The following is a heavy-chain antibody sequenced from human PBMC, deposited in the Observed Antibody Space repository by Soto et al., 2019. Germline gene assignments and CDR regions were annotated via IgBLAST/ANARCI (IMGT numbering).Heavy chain of an antibody. J-gene: IGHJ5*02. CDR3: ARVVRFCSSPSSRGRHWFDP. Sequence: QVQLQESGPGLVEPSQTLSLTCSVSGGSISSGDYCWSCIRQPPGKGLEWIGYMFWVGGTYYNPSLKRRVTISMDTSKNQSSLKLCFVPAADTAVYHCARVVRFCSSPSSRGRHWFDPWRQGTLVTITS. V-gene: IGHV4-30-4*01. CDR1: GGSISSGDYC. CDR2: MFWVGGT. D-gene: IGHD2-2*01.